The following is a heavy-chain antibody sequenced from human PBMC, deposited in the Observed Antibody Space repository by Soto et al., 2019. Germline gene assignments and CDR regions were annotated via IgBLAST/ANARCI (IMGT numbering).Heavy chain of an antibody. V-gene: IGHV5-51*01. CDR3: SRGGVTSRTFDY. CDR2: IFPDDSDT. J-gene: IGHJ4*02. Sequence: PGESLKISCKASGYIIKNYWIGWVRQMPGQGLEWMGIIFPDDSDTRYSPSFQGHVTISVDKSISTAYVQWSSLKASDSAIYYCSRGGVTSRTFDYWGQGTRVTAPQ. CDR1: GYIIKNYW. D-gene: IGHD3-3*01.